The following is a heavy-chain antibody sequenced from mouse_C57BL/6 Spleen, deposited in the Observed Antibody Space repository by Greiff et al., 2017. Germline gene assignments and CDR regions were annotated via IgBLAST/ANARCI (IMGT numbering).Heavy chain of an antibody. J-gene: IGHJ4*01. CDR3: ARDRYGSSYYAMDY. CDR1: GYAFSSSW. D-gene: IGHD1-1*01. CDR2: IYPGDGDT. Sequence: VQLQQSGPELVKPGASVKISCKASGYAFSSSWMNWVKQRPGKGLEWIGRIYPGDGDTNYNGKFKGKATLTAAKSSSTAYMQLSSLTSEDSAVYFCARDRYGSSYYAMDYWGQGTSVTVSS. V-gene: IGHV1-82*01.